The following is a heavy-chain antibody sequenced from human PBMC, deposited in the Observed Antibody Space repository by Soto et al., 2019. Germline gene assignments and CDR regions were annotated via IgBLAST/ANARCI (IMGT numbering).Heavy chain of an antibody. J-gene: IGHJ6*02. CDR2: MNPNSGNT. Sequence: QVQLVQSGAEVKKPGASVKVSCKASGYTFTSYDINWVRQATGQGLEGMGWMNPNSGNTGYAQKFQGRFTMTRNTSIRMAYLGLTSLRAEETAVYYWAGEGGGVVGDGMDVWGQGTTVTVSS. CDR3: AGEGGGVVGDGMDV. CDR1: GYTFTSYD. D-gene: IGHD1-26*01. V-gene: IGHV1-8*01.